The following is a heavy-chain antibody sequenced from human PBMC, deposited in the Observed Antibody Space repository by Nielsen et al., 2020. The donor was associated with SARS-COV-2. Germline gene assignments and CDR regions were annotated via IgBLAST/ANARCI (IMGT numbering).Heavy chain of an antibody. D-gene: IGHD1-26*01. CDR2: ISSDGSST. J-gene: IGHJ6*02. V-gene: IGHV3-74*01. CDR1: GFTITSYW. CDR3: ARRGSYGSYFGLDV. Sequence: GESLKISCAASGFTITSYWMHWVRQAPGKGLVWVSRISSDGSSTRYADSVKGRFTISRDNAKNTLFLQMNSLTAEDTAVYYCARRGSYGSYFGLDVWGQGTTVTVSS.